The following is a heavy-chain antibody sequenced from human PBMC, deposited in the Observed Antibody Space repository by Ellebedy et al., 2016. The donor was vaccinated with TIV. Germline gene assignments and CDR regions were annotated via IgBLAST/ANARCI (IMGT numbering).Heavy chain of an antibody. J-gene: IGHJ4*02. CDR3: ARAGGRHSTTSGFY. Sequence: GESLKISCAASGFTFRAYWMSLVRQAPGKGLECVSNIKADGSEAYYVDSVKGRFTISRDNAKNSLYLQKSNLRAEDTAVFYCARAGGRHSTTSGFYWGQGTRVTVST. CDR1: GFTFRAYW. V-gene: IGHV3-7*01. D-gene: IGHD2-2*01. CDR2: IKADGSEA.